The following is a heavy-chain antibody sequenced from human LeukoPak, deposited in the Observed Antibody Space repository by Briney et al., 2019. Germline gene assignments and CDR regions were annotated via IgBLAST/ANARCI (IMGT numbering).Heavy chain of an antibody. J-gene: IGHJ3*02. CDR3: ARGGRGSAAVVAPRSFDI. D-gene: IGHD3-22*01. V-gene: IGHV3-53*01. CDR2: TYTGGNS. CDR1: GFTFGNYA. Sequence: GGSLRLSCEASGFTFGNYAMNWVRQAPGKGLEWVSVTYTGGNSYYADSVKGRFIISRDISKNTLYLQMNSLRAEDSALYYCARGGRGSAAVVAPRSFDIWGQGTMVTVSS.